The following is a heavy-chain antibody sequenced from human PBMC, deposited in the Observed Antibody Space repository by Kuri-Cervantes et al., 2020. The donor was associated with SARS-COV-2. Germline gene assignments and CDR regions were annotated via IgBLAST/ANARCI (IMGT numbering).Heavy chain of an antibody. CDR3: ARPKSNSRYGIGAFDI. J-gene: IGHJ3*02. D-gene: IGHD5-24*01. Sequence: SETLSLTCTVTGGSISSSSYYWGWIRQPPGKGLEWIGSIYYSGSTYYNPSLKSRVTISVDTSRNQFSLKLSSVTAADTAVYCCARPKSNSRYGIGAFDIWGQGTMVTVSS. CDR2: IYYSGST. CDR1: GGSISSSSYY. V-gene: IGHV4-39*01.